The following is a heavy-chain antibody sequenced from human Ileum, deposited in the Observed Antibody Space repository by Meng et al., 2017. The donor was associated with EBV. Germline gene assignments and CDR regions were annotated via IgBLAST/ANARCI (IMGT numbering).Heavy chain of an antibody. CDR1: GGSITSTDYH. J-gene: IGHJ4*02. CDR2: IHYTDST. CDR3: ARDGGRDGDSDY. V-gene: IGHV4-39*07. Sequence: QLQLQESGPGLVKPSEXLSLTCTVSGGSITSTDYHGGGIRQPPGKGLEWIGNIHYTDSTSYNPSLKRRVTISADTSKNQFSLKMTSVTAADTAVYYCARDGGRDGDSDYWGQGTLVTVSS. D-gene: IGHD4-17*01.